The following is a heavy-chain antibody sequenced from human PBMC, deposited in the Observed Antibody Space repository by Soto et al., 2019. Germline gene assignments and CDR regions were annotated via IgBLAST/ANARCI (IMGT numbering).Heavy chain of an antibody. Sequence: QVQLVQSGAEVKKPGASVKVSCKASGYTFTSYYMHWVRQAPGQGLEWMGIINPSGGSTSYAQKXQGRVXMTRDTSXXTVYMELSSLRSEDTAVYYCARGGYDFWSGYYGYWGQGTLVTVSS. D-gene: IGHD3-3*01. CDR2: INPSGGST. V-gene: IGHV1-46*01. CDR3: ARGGYDFWSGYYGY. CDR1: GYTFTSYY. J-gene: IGHJ4*02.